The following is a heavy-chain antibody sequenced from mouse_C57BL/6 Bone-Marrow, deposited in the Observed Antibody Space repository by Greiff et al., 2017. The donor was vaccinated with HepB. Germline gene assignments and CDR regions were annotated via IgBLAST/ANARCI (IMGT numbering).Heavy chain of an antibody. CDR2: IYPRDGST. D-gene: IGHD4-1*01. CDR1: GYTFTDHT. V-gene: IGHV1-78*01. CDR3: AITGTEENLYFDY. Sequence: VQLQQSDAELVKPGASVKISCKVSGYTFTDHTIHWMKQRPEQGLEWIGYIYPRDGSTKYNEKFKGKATLTADKSSSTAYMQRNSLTSEDSAVYFCAITGTEENLYFDYWGQGTTLTVSS. J-gene: IGHJ2*01.